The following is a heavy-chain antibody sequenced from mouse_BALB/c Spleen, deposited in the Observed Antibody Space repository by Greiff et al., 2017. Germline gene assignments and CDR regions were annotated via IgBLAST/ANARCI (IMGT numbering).Heavy chain of an antibody. J-gene: IGHJ3*01. CDR1: GFSLTGYG. CDR3: ARDWDDYDGTLAY. D-gene: IGHD2-4*01. V-gene: IGHV2-6-7*01. Sequence: QVQLKQSGPGLVAPSQSLSITCTVSGFSLTGYGVNWVRQPPGKGLEWLGMIWGDGSTDYNSALKSRLSISKDNSKSQVFLKMNSLQTDDTARYYCARDWDDYDGTLAYWGQGTLVTVSA. CDR2: IWGDGST.